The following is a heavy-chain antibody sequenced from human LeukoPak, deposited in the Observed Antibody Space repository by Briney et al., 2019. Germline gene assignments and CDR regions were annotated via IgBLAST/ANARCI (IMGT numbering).Heavy chain of an antibody. Sequence: SETLSLTCTVSGGSISSGDYYWSWIRQPPGKGLEWIGYIYYSGSTYYNPSLKSRVTISVDTAKNQFSLKLSSVTAADTAVYFCARGVRSSSADYGMDVWGQGTTVTVSS. CDR2: IYYSGST. CDR1: GGSISSGDYY. J-gene: IGHJ6*02. V-gene: IGHV4-30-4*01. CDR3: ARGVRSSSADYGMDV. D-gene: IGHD6-19*01.